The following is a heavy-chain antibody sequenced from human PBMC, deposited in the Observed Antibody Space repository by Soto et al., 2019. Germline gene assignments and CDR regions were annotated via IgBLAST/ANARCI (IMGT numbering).Heavy chain of an antibody. J-gene: IGHJ4*02. D-gene: IGHD1-26*01. V-gene: IGHV5-51*01. CDR2: IYPGDSDT. Sequence: LGESRKISCRTSGTNYWIAWVRQRPGKGLEWLGIIYPGDSDTRYSPSFQGQVTISADKSINTTYLRWRTLKASDSGIYFCARGYYRFWPAPHDYWGQGNLVTVFS. CDR3: ARGYYRFWPAPHDY. CDR1: GTNYW.